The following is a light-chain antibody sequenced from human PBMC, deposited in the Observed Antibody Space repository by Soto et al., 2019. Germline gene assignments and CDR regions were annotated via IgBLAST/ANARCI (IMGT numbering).Light chain of an antibody. CDR1: SSDVGGYNY. V-gene: IGLV2-14*01. J-gene: IGLJ2*01. Sequence: QSALTQPASVSGSPGQSITISCTGTSSDVGGYNYVSWYQQHPGKAPKLMIYDVSNRPSGVSNRFSGSKSGNTASRTLSGLQAEDEADYYSSSYTSSSTLAVFGGGTKLTVL. CDR3: SSYTSSSTLAV. CDR2: DVS.